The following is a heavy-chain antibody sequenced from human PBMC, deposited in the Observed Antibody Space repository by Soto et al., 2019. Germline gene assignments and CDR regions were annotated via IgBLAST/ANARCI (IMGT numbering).Heavy chain of an antibody. V-gene: IGHV3-48*01. Sequence: GGSLRLSCAASGFTFSSYSMNWFRQAPGKGLEWVSYISSSSSTIYYADSVKGRFTISRDNAKNSLYLQMNSLRAEDTAVYYCARDNTDCESSYSQHWGQGTLVTVST. D-gene: IGHD2-21*02. CDR1: GFTFSSYS. CDR3: ARDNTDCESSYSQH. CDR2: ISSSSSTI. J-gene: IGHJ1*01.